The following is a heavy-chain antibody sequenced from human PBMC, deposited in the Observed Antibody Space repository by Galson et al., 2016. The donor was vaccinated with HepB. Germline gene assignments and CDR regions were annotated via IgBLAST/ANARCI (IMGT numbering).Heavy chain of an antibody. CDR3: ARSRRERDSYGFAY. CDR1: GFTFSSYE. D-gene: IGHD5-18*01. CDR2: ISSSGSTI. Sequence: SLRLSCAASGFTFSSYEMNWVRQAPGKGLEWVSYISSSGSTIYYADSVKGRFSISRADANNSVYLEMSSLRAEDTAVYFCARSRRERDSYGFAYWGQGTQVAVSS. V-gene: IGHV3-48*03. J-gene: IGHJ4*02.